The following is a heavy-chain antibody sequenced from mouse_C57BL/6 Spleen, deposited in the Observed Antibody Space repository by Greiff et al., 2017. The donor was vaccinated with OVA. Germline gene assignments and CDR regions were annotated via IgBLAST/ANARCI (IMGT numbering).Heavy chain of an antibody. CDR1: GYTFTSYW. Sequence: VKLQQPGAELVKPGASVKMSCKASGYTFTSYWITWVKQRPGQGLEWIGDIYPGSGSTNYNEKFKSKATLTVDTSSSTAYMQLSSLTSEDSAVYYCARYAHYYGSSYGYFDVWGTGTTVTVSS. V-gene: IGHV1-55*01. CDR3: ARYAHYYGSSYGYFDV. CDR2: IYPGSGST. J-gene: IGHJ1*03. D-gene: IGHD1-1*01.